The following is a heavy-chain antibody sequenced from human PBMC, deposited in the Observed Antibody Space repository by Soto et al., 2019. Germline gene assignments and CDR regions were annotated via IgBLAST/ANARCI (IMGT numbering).Heavy chain of an antibody. V-gene: IGHV3-30*18. J-gene: IGHJ6*02. CDR1: GFTFSSYG. CDR2: ISYDGSNK. Sequence: QVQLVESGGGVVQPGRSLRLSCAASGFTFSSYGMHWVRQAPGKGLEWVAVISYDGSNKYYADSVKGRFTISRDNSKNTMYLQMNSRRAEDTAVSDSEQDLLGPGRAYGRDFWGQGPTCTVSS. D-gene: IGHD7-27*01. CDR3: EQDLLGPGRAYGRDF.